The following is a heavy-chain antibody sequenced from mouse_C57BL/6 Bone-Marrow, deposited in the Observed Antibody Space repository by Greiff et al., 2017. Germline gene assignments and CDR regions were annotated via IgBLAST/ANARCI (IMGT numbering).Heavy chain of an antibody. CDR1: GFTFSSYG. V-gene: IGHV5-6*02. D-gene: IGHD2-4*01. CDR3: ARRDYDWFAY. CDR2: ISSGGSYT. Sequence: EVMLVESGGDLVKPGGSLKLSCAASGFTFSSYGMSWVRQTPDKRLEWVATISSGGSYTYYPDSVKGRFTISRDNAKNTLYLQMSSLKSEDTAMYYCARRDYDWFAYWGQVTLVTVSA. J-gene: IGHJ3*01.